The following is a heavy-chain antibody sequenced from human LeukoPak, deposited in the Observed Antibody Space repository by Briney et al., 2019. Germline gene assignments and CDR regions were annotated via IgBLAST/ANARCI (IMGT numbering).Heavy chain of an antibody. CDR2: IYYSGST. Sequence: SETLSLTCTVSGGSISSYYWSWIRQPPGKGLEWIGYIYYSGSTNYNPSLKSRVTISVDTSKNQFSLKLSSVTAADTAVYYCSMGGYYDYVWGSRTSPFDYWGQGTLVTVSS. J-gene: IGHJ4*02. D-gene: IGHD3-16*01. CDR1: GGSISSYY. CDR3: SMGGYYDYVWGSRTSPFDY. V-gene: IGHV4-59*01.